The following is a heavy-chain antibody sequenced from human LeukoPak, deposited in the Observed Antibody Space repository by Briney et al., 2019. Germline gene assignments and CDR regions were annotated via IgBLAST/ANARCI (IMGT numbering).Heavy chain of an antibody. CDR3: ARDLGPIQHIDY. J-gene: IGHJ4*02. CDR1: GFTFSSYA. D-gene: IGHD5-18*01. Sequence: PGGSLRLSCAASGFTFSSYAMHWVRQAPGKGLEWVAVISYDGSNKYYADSVKGRFTISRDNSKNTLYLQMNSLRAEDTAVYYCARDLGPIQHIDYWGQGTLVTVSS. V-gene: IGHV3-30-3*01. CDR2: ISYDGSNK.